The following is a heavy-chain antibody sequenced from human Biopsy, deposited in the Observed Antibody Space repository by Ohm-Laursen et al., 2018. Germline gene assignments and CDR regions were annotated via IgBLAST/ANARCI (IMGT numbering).Heavy chain of an antibody. V-gene: IGHV4-38-2*02. CDR2: VYDSGKS. D-gene: IGHD3-9*01. J-gene: IGHJ5*02. CDR3: ARDRFDLLTPNWFDP. CDR1: GFSISSGYY. Sequence: SETLSLTCAVSGFSISSGYYWGWIRQPPGKGLEWIGSVYDSGKSYYNPSLKSRVTISVDVSKSQFSLKLNSVTAADTAVYYCARDRFDLLTPNWFDPWGQGTLVTVSS.